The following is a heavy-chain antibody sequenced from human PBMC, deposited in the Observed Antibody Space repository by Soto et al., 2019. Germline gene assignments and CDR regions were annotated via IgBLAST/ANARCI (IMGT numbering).Heavy chain of an antibody. CDR1: GGSISSYY. CDR2: IYYSGST. V-gene: IGHV4-59*01. Sequence: KPSETLSLTCTVSGGSISSYYWSWIRQPPGKGLEWIGYIYYSGSTNYNPSLKSRVTISVDTSKNQFSLKLSSVTAADTAVYYCARDMDYMDVWGKGTTVTVSS. J-gene: IGHJ6*03. D-gene: IGHD3-10*01. CDR3: ARDMDYMDV.